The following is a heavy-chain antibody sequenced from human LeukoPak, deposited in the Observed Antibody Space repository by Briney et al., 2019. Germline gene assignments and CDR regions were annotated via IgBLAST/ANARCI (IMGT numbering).Heavy chain of an antibody. CDR3: TTDGGITVRPLFDY. J-gene: IGHJ4*02. Sequence: GGSLRLSCTASGFTFGDYAMSWVRQAPGKGLEWVGHFKSKTDGGTTHYAAPVKDRFTISRDDSKSMLYLQMISLKTEDTAVYYCTTDGGITVRPLFDYWGQGTLVTVSS. V-gene: IGHV3-15*01. CDR2: FKSKTDGGTT. CDR1: GFTFGDYA. D-gene: IGHD3-16*01.